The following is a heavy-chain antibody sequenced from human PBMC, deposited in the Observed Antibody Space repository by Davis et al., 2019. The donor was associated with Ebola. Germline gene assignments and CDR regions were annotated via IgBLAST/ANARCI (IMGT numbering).Heavy chain of an antibody. V-gene: IGHV5-51*01. CDR2: IYPGDPET. CDR1: GYTFTTNW. D-gene: IGHD6-13*01. CDR3: ARVLDISVAAAGPFDS. Sequence: GESLKISCKGSGYTFTTNWIGWVRQMPGKGLEWMGIIYPGDPETRYSPSFEGQVTISADESISTAYLQWSSLKASDTAMYYCARVLDISVAAAGPFDSWGQGTLVTVSS. J-gene: IGHJ4*02.